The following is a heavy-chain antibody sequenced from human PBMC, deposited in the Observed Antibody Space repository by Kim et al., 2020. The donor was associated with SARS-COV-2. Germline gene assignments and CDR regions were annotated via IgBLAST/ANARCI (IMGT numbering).Heavy chain of an antibody. CDR3: ASGLTPGQY. Sequence: GGSLRLSCAASGFTFSEYWMHWVRQAPGKGLVWVSRIIPDGRSTSYADSVKGRFTISRDNVKNTLYLQMNSLRAEETAVYYCASGLTPGQYWGQGTLVTVSS. CDR1: GFTFSEYW. V-gene: IGHV3-74*01. CDR2: IIPDGRST. D-gene: IGHD2-15*01. J-gene: IGHJ4*02.